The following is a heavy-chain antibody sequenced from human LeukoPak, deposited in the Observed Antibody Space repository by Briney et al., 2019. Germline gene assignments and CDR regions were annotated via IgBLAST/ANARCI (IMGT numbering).Heavy chain of an antibody. CDR3: AKEGVHGDYDY. CDR1: GFTFSSYG. Sequence: GGSLRLSCAASGFTFSSYGMHWVRQAPGKGLGWVAVIWYDGSNKYYADSVKGRFTISRDNSKNTLYLQMNSLRAEDTAVYYCAKEGVHGDYDYWGQGTLVTVSS. CDR2: IWYDGSNK. D-gene: IGHD4-17*01. J-gene: IGHJ4*02. V-gene: IGHV3-33*06.